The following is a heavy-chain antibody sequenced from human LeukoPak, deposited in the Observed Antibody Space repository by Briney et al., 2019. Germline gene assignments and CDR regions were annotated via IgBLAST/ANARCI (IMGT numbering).Heavy chain of an antibody. CDR1: GGSFSGYY. Sequence: SETLSLTCAVYGGSFSGYYWSWIRQPPGKGLEWIGEINHSGSTNYNPSLKSRVTISVDTSKNQFSLKLSSVTAADTAVYYCARRGIWFGELRYYYYMDVWGKGTTVTISS. CDR2: INHSGST. J-gene: IGHJ6*03. D-gene: IGHD3-10*01. V-gene: IGHV4-34*01. CDR3: ARRGIWFGELRYYYYMDV.